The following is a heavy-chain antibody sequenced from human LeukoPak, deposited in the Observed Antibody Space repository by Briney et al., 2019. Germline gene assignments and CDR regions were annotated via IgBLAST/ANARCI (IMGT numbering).Heavy chain of an antibody. CDR2: ISGSDGST. J-gene: IGHJ1*01. CDR3: AKGPRSTMIVVITRPKYFQH. Sequence: GGSLRLSCAASGFTFSSYAMSWVRQAPGKGLEWVSGISGSDGSTNYADSVKGRFTISRDNSKNTLYLQMNSLRAEDTAVYYCAKGPRSTMIVVITRPKYFQHWGQGALVTVSS. CDR1: GFTFSSYA. V-gene: IGHV3-23*01. D-gene: IGHD3-22*01.